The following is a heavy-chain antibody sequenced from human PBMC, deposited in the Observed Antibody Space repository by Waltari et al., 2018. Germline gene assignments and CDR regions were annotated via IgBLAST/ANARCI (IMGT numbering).Heavy chain of an antibody. CDR2: VHHSGKT. Sequence: WWSWVRQSPKKGLEWNGQVHHSGKTHYNPSLQSRVAISLDKPKNHFSLNLNSVTAADTAIYYCAGDRAIGLFFDYWGRGTLVTVSS. CDR3: AGDRAIGLFFDY. J-gene: IGHJ4*02. CDR1: W. V-gene: IGHV4-4*02. D-gene: IGHD2-2*01.